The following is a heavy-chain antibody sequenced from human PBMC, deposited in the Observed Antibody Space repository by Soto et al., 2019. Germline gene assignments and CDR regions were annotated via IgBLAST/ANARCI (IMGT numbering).Heavy chain of an antibody. J-gene: IGHJ6*02. CDR2: INPNSGGT. Sequence: ASVKVSCKASGYTFTGYYMHWVRQAPGQGLEWMGWINPNSGGTNYAQKFQGRVTMTRDTSVSTAYMELSRLRSDDTAVYYCARVPNWRDVDKYYGMDVWGQGTTVTVSS. V-gene: IGHV1-2*02. D-gene: IGHD1-1*01. CDR1: GYTFTGYY. CDR3: ARVPNWRDVDKYYGMDV.